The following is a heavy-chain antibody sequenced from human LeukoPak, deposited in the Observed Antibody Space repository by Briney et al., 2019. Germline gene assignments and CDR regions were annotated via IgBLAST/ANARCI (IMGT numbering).Heavy chain of an antibody. Sequence: GGSLRLSCAASGFTFSSYGMPWVRQAPGKGLEWVAVISYDGSNKYYADSVKGRFTISRDNSKNTLYLQMNSLRAEDTAVYYCAKDLIWFGELLGVSDYWGQGTLVTVSS. CDR1: GFTFSSYG. D-gene: IGHD3-10*01. CDR2: ISYDGSNK. CDR3: AKDLIWFGELLGVSDY. V-gene: IGHV3-30*18. J-gene: IGHJ4*02.